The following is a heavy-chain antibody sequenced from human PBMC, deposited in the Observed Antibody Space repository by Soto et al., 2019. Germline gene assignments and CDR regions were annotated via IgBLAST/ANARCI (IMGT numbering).Heavy chain of an antibody. CDR3: TQMRGSGFYGLDV. J-gene: IGHJ6*02. CDR2: IYSNDDK. CDR1: GFSLSTSGVG. Sequence: QITLKESGPTLVKPTQTLTLTCTFSGFSLSTSGVGVGWVRQPPGKALEWLALIYSNDDKRFSTSLKSRLTITKNTYKNLVVLTMTTMDTVDTDTYYCTQMRGSGFYGLDVWGQGTPVTVSS. D-gene: IGHD3-10*01. V-gene: IGHV2-5*01.